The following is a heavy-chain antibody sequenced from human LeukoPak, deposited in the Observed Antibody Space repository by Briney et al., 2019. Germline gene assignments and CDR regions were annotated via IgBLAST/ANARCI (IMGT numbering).Heavy chain of an antibody. D-gene: IGHD6-13*01. J-gene: IGHJ6*02. CDR3: AAEGSSWYSRYYYGMDV. CDR2: IVVGSGNT. CDR1: GFTFTSSA. V-gene: IGHV1-58*02. Sequence: ASVKVSCKASGFTFTSSAMQWVRQARGQRLEWIGWIVVGSGNTNYAQKFQKRVTITRDMSTSTAYMELSSLRSEDTAVYYCAAEGSSWYSRYYYGMDVWGQGTTVTVSS.